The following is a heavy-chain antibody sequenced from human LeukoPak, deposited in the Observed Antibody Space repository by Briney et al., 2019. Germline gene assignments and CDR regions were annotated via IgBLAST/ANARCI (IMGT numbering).Heavy chain of an antibody. CDR2: MNPNSGNT. J-gene: IGHJ4*02. V-gene: IGHV1-8*02. D-gene: IGHD2-2*01. CDR1: GYTFTSYG. Sequence: ASVKVSCKASGYTFTSYGINWVRQATGQGLEWMGWMNPNSGNTGYAQKFQGRVTMTRNTSISTAYMELSSLRSEDTAVYYCARVNLGYCSSTSCRYYFDYWGQGTLVTVSS. CDR3: ARVNLGYCSSTSCRYYFDY.